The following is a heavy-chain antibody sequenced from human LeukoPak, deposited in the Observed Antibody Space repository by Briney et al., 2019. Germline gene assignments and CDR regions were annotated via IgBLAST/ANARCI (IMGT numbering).Heavy chain of an antibody. J-gene: IGHJ6*02. CDR2: IWYDGSNK. D-gene: IGHD1-7*01. Sequence: PGRSLRLSCAASGFTFSSYGMHWVRQAPGKGLEWVAVIWYDGSNKYYADSVKGRFTISRDNSKNTLYLQMNSLRAEDTAVYYCARSQPLTGTTFNYYYGMDVWGQGTTVTVSS. V-gene: IGHV3-33*08. CDR1: GFTFSSYG. CDR3: ARSQPLTGTTFNYYYGMDV.